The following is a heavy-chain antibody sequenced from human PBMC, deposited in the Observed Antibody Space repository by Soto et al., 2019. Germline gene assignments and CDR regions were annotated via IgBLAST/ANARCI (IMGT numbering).Heavy chain of an antibody. J-gene: IGHJ3*02. CDR1: GGSISSSSYY. D-gene: IGHD3-10*01. CDR2: IYYSGST. CDR3: ARPYGSGGAFDI. Sequence: SETLSLTCTVSGGSISSSSYYWGWIRQPPGKGLEWIGSIYYSGSTYYNPSLKSRVTISVDTSKNQFSLKLSSVTAADTAVYYCARPYGSGGAFDIWGQGTMVTVSS. V-gene: IGHV4-39*01.